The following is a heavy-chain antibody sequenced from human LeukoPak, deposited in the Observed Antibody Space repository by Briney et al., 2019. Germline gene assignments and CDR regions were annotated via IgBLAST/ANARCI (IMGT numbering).Heavy chain of an antibody. CDR3: ARDEGYCSGGSCYNWFDP. Sequence: SQTLSLTCAISGDSVSSNSAAWNWNRQSPSRGLEWLGRTYYRSKWSNDYAVSVKSRITINPDTSKNQFSLQLNSVTPEDTAVYYCARDEGYCSGGSCYNWFDPWGQGTLVTVSS. V-gene: IGHV6-1*01. J-gene: IGHJ5*02. CDR2: TYYRSKWSN. CDR1: GDSVSSNSAA. D-gene: IGHD2-15*01.